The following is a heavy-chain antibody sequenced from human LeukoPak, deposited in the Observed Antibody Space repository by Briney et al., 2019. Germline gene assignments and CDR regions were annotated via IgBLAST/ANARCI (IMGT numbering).Heavy chain of an antibody. CDR3: ARDLHYYGSGSYYNHPGGYYYYGMDV. J-gene: IGHJ6*02. V-gene: IGHV3-21*01. CDR1: GFTFSSYS. Sequence: GGSLRLSCAASGFTFSSYSMNWVRQAPGKGLEWVSSISSSSSYIYYADSVKGRFTISRDNAKNSLYLQMNSLRAEDTAVYYCARDLHYYGSGSYYNHPGGYYYYGMDVWGQGTTVTVSS. D-gene: IGHD3-10*01. CDR2: ISSSSSYI.